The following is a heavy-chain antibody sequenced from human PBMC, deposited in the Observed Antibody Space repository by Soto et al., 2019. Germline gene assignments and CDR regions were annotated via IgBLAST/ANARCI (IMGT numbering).Heavy chain of an antibody. CDR3: ARAAWLSGLRDLEYYYYGMDV. D-gene: IGHD3-16*01. V-gene: IGHV1-69*13. Sequence: ASVKVSCKASGGTFSSYAISWVRQAPGQGLEWMGGIIPIFGTANYAQKFQGRVTITADESTSTAYMELGSLRSEDTAVYYCARAAWLSGLRDLEYYYYGMDVWGQGTTVTVSS. J-gene: IGHJ6*02. CDR1: GGTFSSYA. CDR2: IIPIFGTA.